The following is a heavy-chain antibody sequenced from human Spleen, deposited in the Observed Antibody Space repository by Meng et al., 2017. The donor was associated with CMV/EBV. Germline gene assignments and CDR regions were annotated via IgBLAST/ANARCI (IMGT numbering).Heavy chain of an antibody. Sequence: GESLKISCVGSGFTFNKYWMSWVRQTPGKGLEWVGNIKQDGSEVYSVDFMKGRFTISRDNARNSLFLQMDTLRAEDTAVYYCANSGLAGGMRWGQGTLVTVSS. D-gene: IGHD6-13*01. CDR1: GFTFNKYW. V-gene: IGHV3-7*01. CDR2: IKQDGSEV. CDR3: ANSGLAGGMR. J-gene: IGHJ4*02.